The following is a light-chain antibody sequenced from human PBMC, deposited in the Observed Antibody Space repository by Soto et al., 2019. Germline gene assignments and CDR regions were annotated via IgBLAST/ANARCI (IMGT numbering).Light chain of an antibody. CDR2: DVS. Sequence: EIVLTQSPATLSLSPGERATLSCRASQSVSDSLAWYQHKPGQAPRLLIFDVSNRAAGIPARVSGVGSGTDFTLTLSSLEPEDFALYYCQQRSSWPWTFGQGTRVEIK. J-gene: IGKJ1*01. V-gene: IGKV3-11*01. CDR1: QSVSDS. CDR3: QQRSSWPWT.